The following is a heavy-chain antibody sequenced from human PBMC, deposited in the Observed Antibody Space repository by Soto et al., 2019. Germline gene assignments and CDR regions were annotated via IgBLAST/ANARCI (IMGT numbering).Heavy chain of an antibody. D-gene: IGHD6-19*01. CDR1: GFTFSNAW. V-gene: IGHV3-15*07. Sequence: GGSLRLSCAASGFTFSNAWMNWVRQAPGKGLEWVGRIKSKTDGGTTDYAAPVKGRFTISRDHSKNTLYLQMNSLKTEDTAVYYCTTGEVNGWDSGMDVWGQGTTVTVSS. J-gene: IGHJ6*02. CDR3: TTGEVNGWDSGMDV. CDR2: IKSKTDGGTT.